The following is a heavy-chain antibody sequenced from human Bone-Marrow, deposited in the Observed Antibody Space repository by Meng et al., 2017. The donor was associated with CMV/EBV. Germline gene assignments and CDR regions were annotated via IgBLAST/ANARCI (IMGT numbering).Heavy chain of an antibody. CDR1: GDSVSSNSAA. Sequence: LRLSCAISGDSVSSNSAAWNWIRQSPSRGLEWLGRTYYRSKWYIEYAVSVASRITIDLDTSNNMFSLQLNSVTPGYTAVYYCARGRYSTFDYWGQGALVTVSS. V-gene: IGHV6-1*01. D-gene: IGHD1-1*01. CDR2: TYYRSKWYI. CDR3: ARGRYSTFDY. J-gene: IGHJ4*02.